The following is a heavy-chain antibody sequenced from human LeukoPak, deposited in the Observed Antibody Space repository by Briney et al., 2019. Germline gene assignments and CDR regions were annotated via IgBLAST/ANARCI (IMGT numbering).Heavy chain of an antibody. D-gene: IGHD6-25*01. Sequence: GASVKVSXKASGYTFTGYYMHWVRQAPGQGLEWMGWINPNSGGTNYAQKFLGRVTMTRDTSISTAYMELSRLRSDDTAVYYCARGAAGYYYYMDVWGKGTTVTVSS. CDR2: INPNSGGT. CDR3: ARGAAGYYYYMDV. V-gene: IGHV1-2*02. J-gene: IGHJ6*03. CDR1: GYTFTGYY.